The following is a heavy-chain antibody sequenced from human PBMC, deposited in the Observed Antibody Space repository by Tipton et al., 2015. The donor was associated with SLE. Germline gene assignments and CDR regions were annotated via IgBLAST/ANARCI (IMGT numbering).Heavy chain of an antibody. D-gene: IGHD3-3*01. CDR2: IFHSGGT. Sequence: TLSLTCAISSDSISSAGYSWTWIRQPPGKDLEWIGYIFHSGGTYYNPSLNSRVTMSLDRSRNQFSLKLTSVTAAGTAVYYCARDPYDSWSDYQATFDYWGQGTLATVSP. CDR3: ARDPYDSWSDYQATFDY. J-gene: IGHJ4*02. V-gene: IGHV4-30-2*01. CDR1: SDSISSAGYS.